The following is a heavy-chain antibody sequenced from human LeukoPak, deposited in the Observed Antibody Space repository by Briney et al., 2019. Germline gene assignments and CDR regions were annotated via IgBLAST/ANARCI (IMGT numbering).Heavy chain of an antibody. J-gene: IGHJ3*02. CDR2: FDPEDGET. D-gene: IGHD3-22*01. Sequence: ASVKVSCKVSGYTLTELSMHWVRQAPGKGLEWMGGFDPEDGETIYAQKFQGRVTMTEDTSTDTAYMELSSLRSEDTAVYYCATTLDYYGSSGLRRDAFDIWGQGTMVTVSS. CDR1: GYTLTELS. CDR3: ATTLDYYGSSGLRRDAFDI. V-gene: IGHV1-24*01.